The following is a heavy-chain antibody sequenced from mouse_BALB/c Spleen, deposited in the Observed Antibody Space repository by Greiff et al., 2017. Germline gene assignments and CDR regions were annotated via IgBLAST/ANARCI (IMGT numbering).Heavy chain of an antibody. D-gene: IGHD2-1*01. V-gene: IGHV3-6*02. CDR1: GYSITSGYY. CDR3: ARELLWY. CDR2: ISYDGSN. J-gene: IGHJ4*01. Sequence: DVKLQESGPGLVKPSQSLSLTCSVTGYSITSGYYWNWIRQFPGNKLEWMGYISYDGSNNYNPSLKNRISITRDTSKNQFFLKLNSVTTEDTATYYCARELLWYWGQGTSVTVSS.